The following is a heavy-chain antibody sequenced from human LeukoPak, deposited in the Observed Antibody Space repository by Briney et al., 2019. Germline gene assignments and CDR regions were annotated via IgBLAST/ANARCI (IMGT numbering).Heavy chain of an antibody. J-gene: IGHJ4*02. V-gene: IGHV4-34*01. CDR1: GGSLSGYY. D-gene: IGHD4-17*01. CDR3: AREDIDGTVTTLTPYYFDY. CDR2: INHSGST. Sequence: SETLSLTCAVYGGSLSGYYWSWIRQPPGKGLEWIGEINHSGSTNYNLSLKSRVTISVDTSKNQFSLKLSSVTAADTAVYYCAREDIDGTVTTLTPYYFDYWGQGTLVTVSS.